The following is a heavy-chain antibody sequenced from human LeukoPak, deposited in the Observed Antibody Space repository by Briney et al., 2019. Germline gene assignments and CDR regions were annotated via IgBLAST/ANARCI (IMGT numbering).Heavy chain of an antibody. CDR2: INPNSGGT. CDR1: VYTFPGYY. V-gene: IGHV1-2*02. J-gene: IGHJ6*02. CDR3: ARVDPALLGWYGMDV. Sequence: ASVTVSCKASVYTFPGYYMHWVRQAPGQGLEGVGWINPNSGGTNYAQKLQGRVTMTRDTSISTAYMELSRLRSDDTAVYYCARVDPALLGWYGMDVWGQGNTVTVSS. D-gene: IGHD1-26*01.